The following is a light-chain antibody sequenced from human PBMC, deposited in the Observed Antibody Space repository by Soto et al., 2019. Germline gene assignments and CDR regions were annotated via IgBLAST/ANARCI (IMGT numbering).Light chain of an antibody. CDR2: DVS. V-gene: IGLV2-11*01. J-gene: IGLJ1*01. CDR3: CSYAGSPYV. CDR1: SSDVGDY. Sequence: QSALTQPRSVSGSPGQSVAISCTGTSSDVGDYVSWYQQHPGKAPKVMIYDVSKRPSGVPDRFSGSKSGNTASLTISGLQAEDEADYYSCSYAGSPYVFGTGTKVTVL.